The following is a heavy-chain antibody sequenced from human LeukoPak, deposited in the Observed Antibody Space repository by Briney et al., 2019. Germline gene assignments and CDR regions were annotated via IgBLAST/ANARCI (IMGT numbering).Heavy chain of an antibody. V-gene: IGHV3-30*18. CDR1: GFTFSSYG. Sequence: PGGSLRLSCAASGFTFSSYGMHWVRQAPGKGLEWVAVISYDGSNKYYADSVKGRFTISRDNSKNTLYLQMNSLRAEDTAVYYCAKQRGLLLQWLVEWGQGTLVTVSS. CDR2: ISYDGSNK. D-gene: IGHD6-19*01. J-gene: IGHJ4*02. CDR3: AKQRGLLLQWLVE.